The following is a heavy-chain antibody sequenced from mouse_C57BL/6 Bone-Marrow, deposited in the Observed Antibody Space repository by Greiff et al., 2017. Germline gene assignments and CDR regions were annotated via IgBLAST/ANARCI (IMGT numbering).Heavy chain of an antibody. Sequence: QVQLQQPGAELVMPGASVKLSCKASGYTFTSYWMHWVKQRPGQGLEWIGEIDPSDSYTNYNQKFKGKSTLTVDKSSSTAYMQLSSLTSEDSAVYYCARDGSSYDWFAYWGQETLVTVSA. CDR1: GYTFTSYW. D-gene: IGHD1-1*01. CDR3: ARDGSSYDWFAY. J-gene: IGHJ3*01. V-gene: IGHV1-69*01. CDR2: IDPSDSYT.